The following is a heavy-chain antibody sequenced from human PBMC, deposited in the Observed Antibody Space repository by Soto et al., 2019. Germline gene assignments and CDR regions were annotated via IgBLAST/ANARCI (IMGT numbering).Heavy chain of an antibody. D-gene: IGHD6-19*01. J-gene: IGHJ1*01. Sequence: QVQLVQSGAEVKKPGASVKVSCKASGYTFTGYYMHWVRQAPGQGLEWMGWINPNSGGTNYAQKFPGWVTMTRDTSISTAYMELSRLRSDDTAVYYCARDSAVAGTTGFQHWGQGTLVTVSS. CDR2: INPNSGGT. CDR1: GYTFTGYY. V-gene: IGHV1-2*04. CDR3: ARDSAVAGTTGFQH.